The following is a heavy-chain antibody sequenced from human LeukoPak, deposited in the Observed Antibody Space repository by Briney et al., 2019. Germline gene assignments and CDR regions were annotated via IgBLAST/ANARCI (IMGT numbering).Heavy chain of an antibody. D-gene: IGHD6-19*01. V-gene: IGHV3-11*04. CDR2: ISSSGSTI. Sequence: GGSLRLSCAASGFTFSDYYMSWIRQAPGKGLEWVSYISSSGSTIYYADSVKGRFTISRDNAKNSLYLQMNSLRDEDTAVYYCARGPPNGGSGWFYYYYGMDVWGQGTTVTVSS. CDR1: GFTFSDYY. CDR3: ARGPPNGGSGWFYYYYGMDV. J-gene: IGHJ6*02.